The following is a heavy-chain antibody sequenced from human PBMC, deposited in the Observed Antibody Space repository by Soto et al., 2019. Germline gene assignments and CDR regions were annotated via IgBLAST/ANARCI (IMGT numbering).Heavy chain of an antibody. CDR2: FSLSGTT. CDR1: GASITGTSY. Sequence: ETLSLTFTVSGASITGTSYWSWIRQPAGKGLEWIGRFSLSGTTNYNPSLRSRVTMSADVSKNQFSLRLTSVTAADTALYYCARGMTPPGAPAWYYFDSWGQGTLVTVSS. CDR3: ARGMTPPGAPAWYYFDS. J-gene: IGHJ4*02. D-gene: IGHD2-8*02. V-gene: IGHV4-4*07.